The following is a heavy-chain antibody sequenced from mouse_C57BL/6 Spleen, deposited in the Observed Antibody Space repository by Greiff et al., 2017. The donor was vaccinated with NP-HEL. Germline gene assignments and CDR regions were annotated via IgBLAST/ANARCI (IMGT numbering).Heavy chain of an antibody. Sequence: QVTLKESGPGILQPSQTLSLTCSFSGFSLSTFGMGVGWIRQPSGKGLEWLAHICWDDDKYYNPVLKSRLTISKDTSNNQVYLKIANVDTADTATYYCARTGSSPHWYFDVWGTGTTVTVSS. CDR3: ARTGSSPHWYFDV. CDR2: ICWDDDK. D-gene: IGHD1-1*01. J-gene: IGHJ1*03. V-gene: IGHV8-8*01. CDR1: GFSLSTFGMG.